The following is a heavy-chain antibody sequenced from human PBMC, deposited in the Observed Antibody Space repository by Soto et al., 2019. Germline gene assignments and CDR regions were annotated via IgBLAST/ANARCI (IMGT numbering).Heavy chain of an antibody. CDR1: GGSINNFY. Sequence: QVQLQESGPGLVKPSETLSLTCTVSGGSINNFYWSWVRQSPGKGLEWIGYIYYSGSTYYNPSLKSRVTISLDTSKSQFSRKLNSATDADTAVYYCSSDFRLQGRDYADYLVYGLEVWGQGTTVTVSS. CDR2: IYYSGST. CDR3: SSDFRLQGRDYADYLVYGLEV. J-gene: IGHJ6*02. D-gene: IGHD4-17*01. V-gene: IGHV4-59*01.